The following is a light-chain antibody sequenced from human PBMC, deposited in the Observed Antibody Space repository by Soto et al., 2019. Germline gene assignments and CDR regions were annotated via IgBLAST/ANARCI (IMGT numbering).Light chain of an antibody. CDR1: SSDVGSYNL. V-gene: IGLV2-23*03. Sequence: QSVLTQPASVSGSPGQSITISCTGTSSDVGSYNLVSWYQQHPGKAPKLMICEGSKRPSGVSNRFSGSKSGNTASLTISGLQAEDEADYYCCSYAGSSTFYVFGTGTKVNVL. CDR2: EGS. CDR3: CSYAGSSTFYV. J-gene: IGLJ1*01.